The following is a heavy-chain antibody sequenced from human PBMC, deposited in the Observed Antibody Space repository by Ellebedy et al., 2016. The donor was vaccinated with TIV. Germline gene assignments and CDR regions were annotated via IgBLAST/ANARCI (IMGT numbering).Heavy chain of an antibody. CDR1: GFTFSSYA. Sequence: GESLKISXAASGFTFSSYAMHWVRQAPGKGLEWVADISYDGSNKYYADSVKGRFTISRDNSKNKLYLRMNSLRAKDTAVYYCARDTAVVPTAAHYGIDVWGQGTTVTVSS. V-gene: IGHV3-30-3*01. J-gene: IGHJ6*02. D-gene: IGHD2-2*01. CDR2: ISYDGSNK. CDR3: ARDTAVVPTAAHYGIDV.